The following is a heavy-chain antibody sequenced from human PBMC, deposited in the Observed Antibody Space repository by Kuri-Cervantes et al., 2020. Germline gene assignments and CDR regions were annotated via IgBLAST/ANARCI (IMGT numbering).Heavy chain of an antibody. D-gene: IGHD3-3*01. CDR2: INHSGST. CDR3: ARVVTIFGVVIRGWFDP. V-gene: IGHV4-34*01. CDR1: GGSFSGYY. J-gene: IGHJ5*02. Sequence: SETLSLTCAVYGGSFSGYYWSWIRQPPGKGLEWIGEINHSGSTNYNPSLKSRVTISVDTSKNQFSLKLSSVTAADMAVYYCARVVTIFGVVIRGWFDPWGQGTLVTVSS.